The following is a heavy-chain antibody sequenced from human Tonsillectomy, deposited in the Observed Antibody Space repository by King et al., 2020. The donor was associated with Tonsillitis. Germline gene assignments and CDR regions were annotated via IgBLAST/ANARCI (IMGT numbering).Heavy chain of an antibody. CDR1: GFTFSSYA. D-gene: IGHD5-12*01. V-gene: IGHV3-23*04. Sequence: VQLVESGGGLVQPGGSLRLSCAASGFTFSSYAMSWVRQAPGKGLEWVSAISGSGGSTYYADSVKGRFTISRDNSKNTLYLQMNSLRAEDTAVYYCAKVNMRWLHPPNYFDYWGQGTLVTVSS. CDR2: ISGSGGST. CDR3: AKVNMRWLHPPNYFDY. J-gene: IGHJ4*02.